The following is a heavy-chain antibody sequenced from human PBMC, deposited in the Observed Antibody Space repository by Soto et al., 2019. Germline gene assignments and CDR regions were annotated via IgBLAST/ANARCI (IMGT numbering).Heavy chain of an antibody. CDR1: GGTFSSYA. CDR3: ARGRNYYDFWSGHIAYYYGMDV. V-gene: IGHV1-69*13. Sequence: SVKVSCKASGGTFSSYAISWVRQAPGQGLEWMGGIIPIFGTANYAQKFQGRVTITADESTSTAYMELSSLRSEDTAVYYCARGRNYYDFWSGHIAYYYGMDVWGQGTTVTVSS. D-gene: IGHD3-3*01. J-gene: IGHJ6*02. CDR2: IIPIFGTA.